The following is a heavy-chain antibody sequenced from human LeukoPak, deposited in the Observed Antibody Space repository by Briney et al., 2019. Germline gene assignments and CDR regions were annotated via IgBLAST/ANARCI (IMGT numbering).Heavy chain of an antibody. V-gene: IGHV1-3*01. D-gene: IGHD2-21*02. CDR3: ARGWGGDCYHVH. CDR1: GYTFASYA. J-gene: IGHJ4*02. Sequence: ASVKVSCKASGYTFASYAMHWVRQAPGQRLEWMGWIYGGNGNTKYSQKFQGRVSITRDTSASTVYMELSSLGSEDTAVYYCARGWGGDCYHVHWGQGTLVTVSS. CDR2: IYGGNGNT.